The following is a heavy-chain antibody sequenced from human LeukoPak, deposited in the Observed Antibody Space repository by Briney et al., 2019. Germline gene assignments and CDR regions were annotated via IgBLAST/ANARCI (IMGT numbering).Heavy chain of an antibody. V-gene: IGHV4-34*01. CDR1: GGSFSGYY. J-gene: IGHJ4*02. Sequence: PSETLSLTCAVYGGSFSGYYWSWIRQPPGKGLEWIGEINHSGSTDYNPSLKSRVTISVDTSKNQFSLKLSSVTAADTAVYYCASHIKVLGTRGFDYWGQGALVTVSS. D-gene: IGHD2/OR15-2a*01. CDR3: ASHIKVLGTRGFDY. CDR2: INHSGST.